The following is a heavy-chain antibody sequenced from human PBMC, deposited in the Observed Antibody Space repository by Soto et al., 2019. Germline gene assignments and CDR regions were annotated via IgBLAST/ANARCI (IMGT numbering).Heavy chain of an antibody. CDR3: ARENSVQAWLHHFDH. V-gene: IGHV3-48*03. CDR1: GFSFSSFA. Sequence: PGGSLRLSCGASGFSFSSFAMNWVRQAPGRRLEWVSYISDDGASIYYADSLKGRFTISRDNAKNSLSMQMNNLRAEDTAVYYCARENSVQAWLHHFDHWGLGTLVTVS. J-gene: IGHJ4*02. D-gene: IGHD5-18*01. CDR2: ISDDGASI.